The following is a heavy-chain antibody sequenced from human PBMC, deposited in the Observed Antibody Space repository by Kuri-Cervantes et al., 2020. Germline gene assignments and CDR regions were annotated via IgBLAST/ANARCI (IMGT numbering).Heavy chain of an antibody. CDR2: IYTTGST. CDR3: ARWSLADPNLEL. V-gene: IGHV4-4*07. J-gene: IGHJ2*01. Sequence: SETLSLTCTVSGGSISRYYWSWIRQPAGKGLEWIGRIYTTGSTSYNPSLKSRVTISIDTSKNQFSLEMNSVTAADTAVYYCARWSLADPNLELWGRGTLVTVSS. CDR1: GGSISRYY. D-gene: IGHD6-13*01.